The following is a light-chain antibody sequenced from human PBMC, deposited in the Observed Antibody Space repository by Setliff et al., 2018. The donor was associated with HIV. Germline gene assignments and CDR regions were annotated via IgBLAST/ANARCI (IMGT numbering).Light chain of an antibody. Sequence: QSALTQPASVSGSPGQSIAISCTGTGNDVGAYNYVSWYQQHPGKVPKLVIYDVTARPSGVSNRFSASKSGNTASLTISRLQAEDEADYYCSSYSSSSTLVVFGGGTKVTVL. J-gene: IGLJ2*01. V-gene: IGLV2-14*03. CDR2: DVT. CDR1: GNDVGAYNY. CDR3: SSYSSSSTLVV.